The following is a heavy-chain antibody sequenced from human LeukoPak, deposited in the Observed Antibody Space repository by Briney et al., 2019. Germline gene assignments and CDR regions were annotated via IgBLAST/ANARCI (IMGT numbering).Heavy chain of an antibody. CDR2: IYSGGST. D-gene: IGHD1-1*01. CDR1: GFTVSSNY. Sequence: PGGSLRLSRAASGFTVSSNYMSWVRQAPGKGLEWVSVIYSGGSTYYAASVKGRFTISSDNSKNTLYLQMNSLRAEDTAVYYCARELERAGLVFDYWGQGTLVTVSS. V-gene: IGHV3-53*01. CDR3: ARELERAGLVFDY. J-gene: IGHJ4*02.